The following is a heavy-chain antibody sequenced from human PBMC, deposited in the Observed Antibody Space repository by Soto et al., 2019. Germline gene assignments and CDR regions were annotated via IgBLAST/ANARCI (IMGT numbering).Heavy chain of an antibody. J-gene: IGHJ6*02. D-gene: IGHD6-19*01. CDR3: ARGGTRLVRRVYYYGMDV. CDR1: GGTFTSSA. Sequence: SVTVACKASGGTFTSSAISLVRQAPAQGLEWMGGIIPIFGTANYAQKFQGRVTITADKSTSTAYMELRSLRSEDTAVYNCARGGTRLVRRVYYYGMDVWGQGTTVTVSS. V-gene: IGHV1-69*06. CDR2: IIPIFGTA.